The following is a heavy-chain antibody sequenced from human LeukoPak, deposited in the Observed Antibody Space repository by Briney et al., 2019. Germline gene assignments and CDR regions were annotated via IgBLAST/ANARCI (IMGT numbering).Heavy chain of an antibody. Sequence: ASVKVSCKASGYTFTSYYIHWVRQAPGQGLEWMGIINPSGGSTTYAQKFQGRVTMTRDVSTSTVYMELSSLTSEDTAVYYCARARTITIFPLRGQDNYYYYMDVWGKGTTVTVSS. J-gene: IGHJ6*03. CDR3: ARARTITIFPLRGQDNYYYYMDV. D-gene: IGHD3-9*01. CDR2: INPSGGST. V-gene: IGHV1-46*01. CDR1: GYTFTSYY.